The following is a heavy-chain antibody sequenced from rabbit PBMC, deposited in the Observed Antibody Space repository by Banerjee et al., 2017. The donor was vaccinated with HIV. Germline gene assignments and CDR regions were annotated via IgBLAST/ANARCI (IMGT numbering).Heavy chain of an antibody. CDR1: GFDLSSYYY. CDR3: GRDPGYVGDGWYLDL. D-gene: IGHD7-1*01. V-gene: IGHV1S45*01. Sequence: QEQLEESGGGLVKPEGSLTHTCKASGFDLSSYYYMCWVRQAPGKGLEWIACIYTGSGSALYVSWAKGRFTISKTSSTTVTLQMTSLTAADTATYFCGRDPGYVGDGWYLDLWGPGTLVTVS. CDR2: IYTGSGSA. J-gene: IGHJ4*01.